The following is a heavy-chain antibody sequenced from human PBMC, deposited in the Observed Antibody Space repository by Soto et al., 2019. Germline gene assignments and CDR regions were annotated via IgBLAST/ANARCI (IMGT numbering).Heavy chain of an antibody. D-gene: IGHD4-17*01. CDR2: IGTAGDT. V-gene: IGHV3-13*01. J-gene: IGHJ3*02. CDR1: GFTFSSYD. CDR3: ARVIYGGNQGDAFDI. Sequence: GGSLRLSCAASGFTFSSYDMHWVRQATGKGLEWVSAIGTAGDTYYPGSVKGRFTISRENAKNSLYLQMNSLRAEDTAVYYCARVIYGGNQGDAFDIWGQGTMVTVSS.